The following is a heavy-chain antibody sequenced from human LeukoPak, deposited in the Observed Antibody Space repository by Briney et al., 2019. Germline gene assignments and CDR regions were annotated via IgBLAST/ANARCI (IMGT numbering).Heavy chain of an antibody. CDR1: GYTFTGYY. CDR2: INPNSGGT. J-gene: IGHJ4*02. CDR3: ARVRPPREAAAGIGY. Sequence: ASVKVSCKASGYTFTGYYMHWVRQGPGQGLEWMGWINPNSGGTNYAQKFQGRVTMTRDTSISTAYMELSRLRSDDTAVYYCARVRPPREAAAGIGYWGQGTLVTFSS. V-gene: IGHV1-2*02. D-gene: IGHD6-13*01.